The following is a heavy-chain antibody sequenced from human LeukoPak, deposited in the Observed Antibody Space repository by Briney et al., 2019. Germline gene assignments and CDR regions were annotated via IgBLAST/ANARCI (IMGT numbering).Heavy chain of an antibody. CDR3: ARDDSSSWLFDY. D-gene: IGHD6-13*01. CDR1: GGSFSGYY. CDR2: INHSGST. J-gene: IGHJ4*02. V-gene: IGHV4-34*01. Sequence: SETLSLTCAVYGGSFSGYYWSWIRQPPGKGLEWIGEINHSGSTNYNPSLKSRVTISVDTSKNQFSLKLSSVTAADTAVYYCARDDSSSWLFDYWGQGTLVTVSS.